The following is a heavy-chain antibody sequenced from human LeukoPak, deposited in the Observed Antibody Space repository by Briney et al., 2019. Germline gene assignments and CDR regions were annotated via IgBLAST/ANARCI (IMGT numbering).Heavy chain of an antibody. D-gene: IGHD3-9*01. Sequence: SETLSLTCTVSGGSIRSHYWSWIRQPPGKGLEWIGYIYYSGSTNYNPSLKSRVTISVDTSKNQFSLKLSSVTAADTAVYYCARWGYFDWLSNPFRGFDPWGQGTLVTVSS. V-gene: IGHV4-59*11. CDR1: GGSIRSHY. CDR2: IYYSGST. CDR3: ARWGYFDWLSNPFRGFDP. J-gene: IGHJ5*02.